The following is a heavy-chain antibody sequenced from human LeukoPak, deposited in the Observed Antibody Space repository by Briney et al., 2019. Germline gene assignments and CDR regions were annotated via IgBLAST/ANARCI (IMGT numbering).Heavy chain of an antibody. CDR2: IKQEGREQ. Sequence: GGALSPSCAAPGFTFRNYWMSWVRQAPGKGREGVANIKQEGREQYTVDPVKGRFTISRDNAKTSLYLQMNSLRAEATAVYDCERDSSGWLYYFDCCGEGRLVTVS. CDR3: ERDSSGWLYYFDC. CDR1: GFTFRNYW. D-gene: IGHD6-19*01. J-gene: IGHJ4*01. V-gene: IGHV3-7*01.